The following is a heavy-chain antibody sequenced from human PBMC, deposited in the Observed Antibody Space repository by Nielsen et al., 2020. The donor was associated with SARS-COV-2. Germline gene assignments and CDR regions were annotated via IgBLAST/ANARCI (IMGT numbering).Heavy chain of an antibody. V-gene: IGHV1-2*02. CDR1: GYTFTGYY. J-gene: IGHJ3*02. D-gene: IGHD6-6*01. CDR3: ARASIAARLYAFDI. CDR2: INPNSGGT. Sequence: ASVKVSCKASGYTFTGYYMHWVRQAPGQGLEWMGWINPNSGGTNYAQKFQGRVTMTRDTSISTAYMELSRLRSDDTAVYYCARASIAARLYAFDIWGQGTMVTVSS.